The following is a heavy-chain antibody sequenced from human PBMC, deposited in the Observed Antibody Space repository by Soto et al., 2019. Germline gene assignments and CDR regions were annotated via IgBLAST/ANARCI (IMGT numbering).Heavy chain of an antibody. CDR3: AKGLSGYYYDAFDI. D-gene: IGHD3-22*01. CDR1: GFTFEDYA. J-gene: IGHJ3*02. CDR2: ISWNSGNI. V-gene: IGHV3-9*01. Sequence: EVQLVESGGGLVQPGRSLRLSCAASGFTFEDYAMHWVRQAPGKGLEWVSGISWNSGNIGYADSVKGRFTISRDNAKNSLYLQMNCLRAEDTALYYCAKGLSGYYYDAFDIWGQGTMVTVSS.